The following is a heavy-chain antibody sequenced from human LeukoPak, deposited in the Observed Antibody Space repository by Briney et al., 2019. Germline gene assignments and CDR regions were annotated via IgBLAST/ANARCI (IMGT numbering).Heavy chain of an antibody. CDR3: ARGRRAQGYCSGGSCRGDAFDI. CDR1: GYTFTSYD. D-gene: IGHD2-15*01. V-gene: IGHV1-8*01. Sequence: ASVKVSCKASGYTFTSYDINWVRQATGQGLEWMGWMNPNSGNTGYAQKFQGRVTMTRNTSISTAYMELSSLRSEDTAVYYCARGRRAQGYCSGGSCRGDAFDIWGQGTMVTVSS. CDR2: MNPNSGNT. J-gene: IGHJ3*02.